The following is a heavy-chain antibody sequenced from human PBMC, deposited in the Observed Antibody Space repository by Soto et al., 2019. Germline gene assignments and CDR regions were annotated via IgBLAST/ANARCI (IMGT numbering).Heavy chain of an antibody. CDR1: GFSLSTSGVG. CDR2: IYWDDDK. Sequence: QITLKESGPTLVTPTQTLTLTCTFSGFSLSTSGVGVGWIRQPPGKALEWLALIYWDDDKWYRPSLKSRLTITKDTSKNQVVLIMTNMDPVDTATYYCAHFPGYTSGFVFWGQGTLVTVSS. CDR3: AHFPGYTSGFVF. V-gene: IGHV2-5*02. J-gene: IGHJ4*02. D-gene: IGHD5-12*01.